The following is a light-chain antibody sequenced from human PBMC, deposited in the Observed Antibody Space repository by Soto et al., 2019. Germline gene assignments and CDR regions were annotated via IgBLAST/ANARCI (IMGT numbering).Light chain of an antibody. J-gene: IGKJ1*01. V-gene: IGKV1-8*01. Sequence: AIRMTQSPSSLSASTGDRVTITCRASQGISSYLAWYQQKPGKAPQLLIYAASTLQSGVPSRFSGRGSGTDFNLTITCLQSEDFATYYCQQYYSYPWTFGQGTKVEIK. CDR1: QGISSY. CDR2: AAS. CDR3: QQYYSYPWT.